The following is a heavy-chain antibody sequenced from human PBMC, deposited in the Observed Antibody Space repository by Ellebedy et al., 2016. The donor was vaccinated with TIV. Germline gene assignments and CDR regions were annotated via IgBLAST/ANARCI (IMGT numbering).Heavy chain of an antibody. D-gene: IGHD5-18*01. CDR3: ARDLLGFVGDTYGRSSFGMDV. Sequence: AASVKVSCKASGYTFTSYYMHWVRQAPGQGLEWMGIINPSGGSTSCAQKFQGRVTITRDTSASTAYMELSSLRSEDTAVYYCARDLLGFVGDTYGRSSFGMDVWGQGTTVTVSS. CDR2: INPSGGST. J-gene: IGHJ6*02. V-gene: IGHV1-46*01. CDR1: GYTFTSYY.